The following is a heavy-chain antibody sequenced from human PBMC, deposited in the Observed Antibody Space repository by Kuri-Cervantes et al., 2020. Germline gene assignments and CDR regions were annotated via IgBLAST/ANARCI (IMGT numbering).Heavy chain of an antibody. Sequence: GGSLRLSCTASGFTFSSYGMHWVRQAPGRGLEYVSAINSGGDKTFYADSVKGRFTISRDNSESTLYLQMNSLRAEDTAVYYCARDFVELSTNGGSFDYWGQGTLVTVSS. CDR3: ARDFVELSTNGGSFDY. V-gene: IGHV3-64*04. CDR2: INSGGDKT. CDR1: GFTFSSYG. D-gene: IGHD3-16*02. J-gene: IGHJ4*02.